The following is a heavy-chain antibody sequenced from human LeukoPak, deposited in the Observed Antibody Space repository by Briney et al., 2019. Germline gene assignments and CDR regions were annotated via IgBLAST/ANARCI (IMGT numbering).Heavy chain of an antibody. V-gene: IGHV4-39*02. D-gene: IGHD5-18*01. Sequence: SETLSLTCTVSGGSISSSGYYWGWIRQPPEKGLEWIGSIYYSGSTFYNPSLEGRVTMAVDASKYHFSLQLSFVTAADTAIYYCATSASGYDYAHGAWGQGTLVSVSS. CDR1: GGSISSSGYY. CDR2: IYYSGST. J-gene: IGHJ5*02. CDR3: ATSASGYDYAHGA.